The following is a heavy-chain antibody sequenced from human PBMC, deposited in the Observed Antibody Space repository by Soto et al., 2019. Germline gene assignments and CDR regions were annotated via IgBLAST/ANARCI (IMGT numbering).Heavy chain of an antibody. CDR3: ARDSVVVVAAEYYYYGMGV. D-gene: IGHD2-15*01. V-gene: IGHV3-7*01. CDR1: GFTFSSYW. J-gene: IGHJ6*02. CDR2: IKQDGSEK. Sequence: LRLSCAASGFTFSSYWMSWVRQAPGKGLEWVANIKQDGSEKYYVDSVKGRFTISRDNAKNSLYLQMNSLRAEDTAVYYCARDSVVVVAAEYYYYGMGVWGQGTTVTVSS.